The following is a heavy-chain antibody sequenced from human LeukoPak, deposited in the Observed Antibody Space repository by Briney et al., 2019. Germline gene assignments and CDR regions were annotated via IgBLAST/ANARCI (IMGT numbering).Heavy chain of an antibody. D-gene: IGHD4-17*01. CDR2: ISSSSSYI. Sequence: GGSLRLSCAASGFTFSSYWMHWVRQAPGKGLEWVSSISSSSSYIYYADSVKGRFTISRDNAKNSLYLQMNSLRAEDTAVYYCARDRGGDYPYYYYGMDVWGQGTTVTVSS. CDR1: GFTFSSYW. V-gene: IGHV3-21*01. CDR3: ARDRGGDYPYYYYGMDV. J-gene: IGHJ6*02.